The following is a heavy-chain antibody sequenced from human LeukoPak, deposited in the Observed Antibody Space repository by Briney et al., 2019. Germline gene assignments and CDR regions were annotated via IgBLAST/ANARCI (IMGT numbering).Heavy chain of an antibody. V-gene: IGHV3-21*01. CDR3: AGGAAVAAPHDAFDI. CDR2: ISSSSSYI. CDR1: GFTFSSYS. J-gene: IGHJ3*02. Sequence: GGSLRLSCAASGFTFSSYSMNWVRQAPGKGLEWVSSISSSSSYIYYADSVKGRFTISRDNAKNSLYLQMNSLRAEDTAVYYCAGGAAVAAPHDAFDIWGQGTMVTVSS. D-gene: IGHD6-19*01.